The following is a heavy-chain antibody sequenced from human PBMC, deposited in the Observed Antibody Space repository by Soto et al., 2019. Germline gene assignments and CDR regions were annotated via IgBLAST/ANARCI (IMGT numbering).Heavy chain of an antibody. Sequence: GESLKISCKGPGYSFINYWIAWVRQKPGKGLEWVGVIYPRDSDTKYSPSFEGQVTISADKSISTAYLQWSSLKASDTAMYYCARQASYDFWSGYYVDPWGQGTLVTVSS. D-gene: IGHD3-3*01. CDR3: ARQASYDFWSGYYVDP. J-gene: IGHJ5*02. CDR1: GYSFINYW. CDR2: IYPRDSDT. V-gene: IGHV5-51*01.